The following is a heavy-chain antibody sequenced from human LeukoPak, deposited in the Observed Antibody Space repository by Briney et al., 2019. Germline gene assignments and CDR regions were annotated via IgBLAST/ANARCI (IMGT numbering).Heavy chain of an antibody. J-gene: IGHJ4*02. D-gene: IGHD3-10*01. CDR2: IIPIFGTA. V-gene: IGHV1-18*01. CDR1: GYTFTRYG. Sequence: ASVKVSCKASGYTFTRYGISWVRQAPGQGLEWMGGIIPIFGTANYAQKLQGRVTMTTDTSTSTAYMELRSLRSDDTAVYYCARDDGSGSYIVGYWGQGTLVTASS. CDR3: ARDDGSGSYIVGY.